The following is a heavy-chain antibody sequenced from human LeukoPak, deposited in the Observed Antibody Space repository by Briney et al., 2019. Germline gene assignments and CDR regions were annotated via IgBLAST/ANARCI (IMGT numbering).Heavy chain of an antibody. CDR1: GFXFSNYW. CDR2: INQDGSEK. Sequence: GGSLRLSCAASGFXFSNYWISWVRQAPGKGLKWVANINQDGSEKSYVDSVEGRFTISRDNAKKSLYLHVNGLRAEDTAVYYCAKDRVPATGIGEFDYWGQGTFVTVSS. D-gene: IGHD6-13*01. V-gene: IGHV3-7*01. CDR3: AKDRVPATGIGEFDY. J-gene: IGHJ4*02.